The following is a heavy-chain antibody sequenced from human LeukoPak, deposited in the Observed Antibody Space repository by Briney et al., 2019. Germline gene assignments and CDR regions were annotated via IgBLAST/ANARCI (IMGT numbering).Heavy chain of an antibody. D-gene: IGHD3-22*01. J-gene: IGHJ4*02. CDR3: TKVIVAVPGYYDYFDF. Sequence: PGGSLRLSCTASGFSCSNHYVRWIRHAPGKGREWVANIKEEGRNKWHLGSVKRRFPVSRDSARNSLYLQMYTLSVEATALYYCTKVIVAVPGYYDYFDFWGQGVLVTVSS. V-gene: IGHV3-7*01. CDR1: GFSCSNHY. CDR2: IKEEGRNK.